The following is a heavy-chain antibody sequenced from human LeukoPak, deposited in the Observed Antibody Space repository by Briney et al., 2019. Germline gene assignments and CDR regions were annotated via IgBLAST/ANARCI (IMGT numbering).Heavy chain of an antibody. Sequence: GGSLRLSCAASGFTISSHEVNWVRQAPGKGLEWVSYMTSSGIYKYYAESVKGRFTISRDNAKNSVYLQVNSLRAEDTAVYYCARESMIEVGDGMDVWGQGTTVTVSS. D-gene: IGHD3-22*01. V-gene: IGHV3-48*03. J-gene: IGHJ6*02. CDR3: ARESMIEVGDGMDV. CDR1: GFTISSHE. CDR2: MTSSGIYK.